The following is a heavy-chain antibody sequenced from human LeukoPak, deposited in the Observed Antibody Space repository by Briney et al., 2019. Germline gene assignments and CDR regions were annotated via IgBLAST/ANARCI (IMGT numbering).Heavy chain of an antibody. J-gene: IGHJ4*02. V-gene: IGHV4-39*01. CDR3: ASRVKEYNSGWSLDY. CDR1: GGSISRSIYY. D-gene: IGHD6-19*01. CDR2: IYYSGST. Sequence: SETLPLTCTVSGGSISRSIYYWGWIRQPPGKGLEWIGSIYYSGSTYYNPSLKSRVTISVDTSKNQFSLNVSSVTAADTAVYYCASRVKEYNSGWSLDYWGQGIQVTVSS.